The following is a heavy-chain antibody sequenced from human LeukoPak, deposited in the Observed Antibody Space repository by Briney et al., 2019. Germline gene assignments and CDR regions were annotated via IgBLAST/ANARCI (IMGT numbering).Heavy chain of an antibody. Sequence: GGSLRLSCSASGFTFSTYWMAWVRQAPGKGLEWVANMKGDGSEIHYVDSVKGRSTISRDNTKNSLYLQMNYLRAEDTAVYYCARPAYTAAYDLWGQGTMVTVSS. V-gene: IGHV3-7*01. J-gene: IGHJ3*01. CDR1: GFTFSTYW. CDR3: ARPAYTAAYDL. D-gene: IGHD3-16*01. CDR2: MKGDGSEI.